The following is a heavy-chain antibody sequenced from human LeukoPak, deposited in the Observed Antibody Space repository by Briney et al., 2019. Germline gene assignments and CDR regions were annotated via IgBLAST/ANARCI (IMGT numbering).Heavy chain of an antibody. V-gene: IGHV3-53*04. CDR2: IYSGGST. Sequence: GGSLRLSCAASGFTVSSNYMSWVRQAPGKGLAWVSVIYSGGSTYYADSVKGRFTISRHNSKNTLYLQMNSLRAEDTAVYYCARRVSKRGLYSSSPGAFDIWGQGTMVTVSS. CDR3: ARRVSKRGLYSSSPGAFDI. CDR1: GFTVSSNY. D-gene: IGHD6-13*01. J-gene: IGHJ3*02.